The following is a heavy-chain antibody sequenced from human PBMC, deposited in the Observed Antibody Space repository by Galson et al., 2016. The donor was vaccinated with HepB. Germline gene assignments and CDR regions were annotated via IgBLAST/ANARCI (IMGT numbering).Heavy chain of an antibody. CDR3: ARGGFKEYYDSSGYYLDY. D-gene: IGHD3-22*01. Sequence: SLRLSCAASGFTFSSYGMHWVRQAPGKGLEWVAVIWYDGSNKYYADSVKGRFTISRDNSKNTLYMQMNRLRAEDTAVYYCARGGFKEYYDSSGYYLDYWGQGTLVTVSS. V-gene: IGHV3-33*01. CDR2: IWYDGSNK. J-gene: IGHJ4*02. CDR1: GFTFSSYG.